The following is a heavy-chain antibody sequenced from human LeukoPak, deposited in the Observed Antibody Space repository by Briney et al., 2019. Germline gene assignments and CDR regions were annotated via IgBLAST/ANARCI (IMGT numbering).Heavy chain of an antibody. D-gene: IGHD2-2*02. CDR2: IYPGDSDT. Sequence: GESLRISCKGSGYSFTSYWIGWVRQMPGKGLEWMGIIYPGDSDTRYSPSFQGQVTISADKSISTAYLQWSSLKASDTAMYYCARLDIVVVPAAIRNYYYYMDVWGKGTTVTVSS. J-gene: IGHJ6*03. V-gene: IGHV5-51*01. CDR3: ARLDIVVVPAAIRNYYYYMDV. CDR1: GYSFTSYW.